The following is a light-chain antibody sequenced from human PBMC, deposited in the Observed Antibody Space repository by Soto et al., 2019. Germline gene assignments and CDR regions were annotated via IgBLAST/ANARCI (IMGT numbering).Light chain of an antibody. Sequence: AIQMTQSPSSLSASVGDRVTITCRASQGVSNDVGWYQQKPGKAPRLLIYAASTLQTWVPSRFSGSQSATDCPRTISSLQPEDFATYYCLQDVAHPLTFRGGTKVEIK. V-gene: IGKV1-6*01. CDR2: AAS. CDR1: QGVSND. J-gene: IGKJ4*01. CDR3: LQDVAHPLT.